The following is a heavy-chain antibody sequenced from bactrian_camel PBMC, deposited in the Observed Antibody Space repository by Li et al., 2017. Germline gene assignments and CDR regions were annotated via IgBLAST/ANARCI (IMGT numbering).Heavy chain of an antibody. J-gene: IGHJ4*01. D-gene: IGHD6*01. CDR2: AYPSGGGTT. V-gene: IGHV3S40*01. Sequence: VQLVESGGGSVQAGGSLTLSCSASPYYPNNVCMGWFRQAPGKEREGIAVAYPSGGGTTFYADSVKGRFTISQDNAKNTVYLQMNGLKPEDTAMYYCGLDTRSLACGDSWSLSRRFDVSGQGTQVTVS. CDR1: PYYPNNVC.